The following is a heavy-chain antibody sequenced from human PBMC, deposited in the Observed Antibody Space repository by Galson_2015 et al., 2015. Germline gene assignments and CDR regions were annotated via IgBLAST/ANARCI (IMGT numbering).Heavy chain of an antibody. J-gene: IGHJ4*02. V-gene: IGHV3-11*06. CDR3: AKDRAIDY. CDR1: AFTFTDYY. Sequence: SLRLSCAASAFTFTDYYMSWLRQAPGKGLEWVSYISISGRYTNYADSVKGRFTISRDNAKNSLYLQMNSLRAEDTAVYYCAKDRAIDYWGQGALVTVSS. CDR2: ISISGRYT.